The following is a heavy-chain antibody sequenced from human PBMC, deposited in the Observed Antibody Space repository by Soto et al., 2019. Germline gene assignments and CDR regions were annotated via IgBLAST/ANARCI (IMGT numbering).Heavy chain of an antibody. V-gene: IGHV3-30*18. J-gene: IGHJ6*03. D-gene: IGHD6-19*01. CDR2: ISYDGSNK. CDR1: GFTFSSYG. Sequence: SLRLSCAASGFTFSSYGMHWVRQAPGKGLEWVAVISYDGSNKYYADSVKGRFTISRDNSKNTLYLQMNSLRAEDTAVYYCAKEDTDSSGWYYYYYMDVWGKGTTVTVSS. CDR3: AKEDTDSSGWYYYYYMDV.